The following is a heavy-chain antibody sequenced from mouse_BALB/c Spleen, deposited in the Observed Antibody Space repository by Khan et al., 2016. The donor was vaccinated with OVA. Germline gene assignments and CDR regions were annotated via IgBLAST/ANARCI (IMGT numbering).Heavy chain of an antibody. V-gene: IGHV9-3-1*01. J-gene: IGHJ4*01. CDR1: GHTFTNFG. CDR3: ERPPYFSYAMDN. CDR2: INTYTGEP. D-gene: IGHD2-10*01. Sequence: QIQLVQSGPELKKPGETVKISCKASGHTFTNFGMNWVKQAPGKGLKWMGWINTYTGEPTYADDFNGRFAFSLDASASTAYLQINNLTNEETATYFCERPPYFSYAMDNGGQGTSVTVSS.